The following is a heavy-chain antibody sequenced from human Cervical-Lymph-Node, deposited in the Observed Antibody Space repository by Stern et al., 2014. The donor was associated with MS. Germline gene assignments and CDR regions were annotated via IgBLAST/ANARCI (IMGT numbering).Heavy chain of an antibody. Sequence: EVQLVASGGDAIQPGGTLRLSCGGSGFDFPSHAMTWVRQAPGMGRECVSVISSFGTSTYYANSVKGRFTISRDNSNNTLFLQMTGLRAEDTAVYFCAKDPPGLYRPVDSWGQGTLVTVSS. CDR1: GFDFPSHA. D-gene: IGHD4-11*01. V-gene: IGHV3-23*04. J-gene: IGHJ4*02. CDR2: ISSFGTST. CDR3: AKDPPGLYRPVDS.